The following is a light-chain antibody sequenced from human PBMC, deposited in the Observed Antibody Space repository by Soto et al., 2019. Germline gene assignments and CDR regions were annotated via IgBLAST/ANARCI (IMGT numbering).Light chain of an antibody. CDR2: AAS. Sequence: DIQMTQSPSSLSASVGDRVTITCRASQSISSYLNVYQQKPGKAPKLLIYAASSLQSGVPSRFSGSGSGTDFTLTIRSLQPEDFATYYSHQRYGTPFPFGPGTHVDIK. V-gene: IGKV1-39*01. CDR3: HQRYGTPFP. CDR1: QSISSY. J-gene: IGKJ3*01.